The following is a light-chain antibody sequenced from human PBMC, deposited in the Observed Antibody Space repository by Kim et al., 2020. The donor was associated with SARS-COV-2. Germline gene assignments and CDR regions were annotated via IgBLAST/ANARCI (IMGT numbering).Light chain of an antibody. CDR3: ETWDSSLSAVL. CDR1: SSNIGNNY. J-gene: IGLJ2*01. V-gene: IGLV1-51*01. CDR2: DNN. Sequence: GGKVTISCTGSSSNIGNNYVSWYQQVPGTSPKLLIFDNNRRPSGIPDRFSGSKSGTSATLGITGLQTGDEADYYCETWDSSLSAVLFGGGTKLTVL.